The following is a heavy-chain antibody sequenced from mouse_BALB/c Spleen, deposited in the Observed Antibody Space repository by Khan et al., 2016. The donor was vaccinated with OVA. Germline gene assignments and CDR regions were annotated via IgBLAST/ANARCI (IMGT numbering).Heavy chain of an antibody. CDR3: ARDGSRYNYAMDY. CDR1: GYSITSDYA. V-gene: IGHV3-2*02. CDR2: ISSSGST. Sequence: EVQLVESGPGLVKPSQSLSLTCTVTGYSITSDYAWYWIRQFPGNKLEMMGYISSSGSTNYNPALKCRISISRDTSKNPFFLQLNSVTTEDTATYYCARDGSRYNYAMDYWGQGTSVTVSS. D-gene: IGHD2-3*01. J-gene: IGHJ4*01.